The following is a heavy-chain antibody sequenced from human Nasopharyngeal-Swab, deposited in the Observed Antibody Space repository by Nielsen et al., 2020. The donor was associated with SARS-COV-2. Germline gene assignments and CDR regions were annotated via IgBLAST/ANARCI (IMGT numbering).Heavy chain of an antibody. V-gene: IGHV3-23*03. CDR1: GFNINNYG. CDR2: IYNDGISM. D-gene: IGHD3-10*01. CDR3: AKGRAAFRL. J-gene: IGHJ3*01. Sequence: GESLKISCVATGFNINNYGMSWVRQAPGKGLEWVSVIYNDGISMYYADSVKGHFTISRDDSKNTVYLQMHSLRAEDTAVYYCAKGRAAFRLWGQGTMVSVSS.